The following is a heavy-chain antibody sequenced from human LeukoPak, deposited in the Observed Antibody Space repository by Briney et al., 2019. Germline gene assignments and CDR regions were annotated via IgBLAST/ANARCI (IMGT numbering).Heavy chain of an antibody. Sequence: PGGXLRLSCAASGFSLSDSHMHWVRQAPGKGLEWVGHIRSRRDNYATAYGVSVQGRFTISRDDSNNMAYLQMNSLTADDTAVYYCSRQTVSCHDFWGQGTLVTVSS. D-gene: IGHD2-2*01. CDR3: SRQTVSCHDF. J-gene: IGHJ4*02. V-gene: IGHV3-73*01. CDR2: IRSRRDNYAT. CDR1: GFSLSDSH.